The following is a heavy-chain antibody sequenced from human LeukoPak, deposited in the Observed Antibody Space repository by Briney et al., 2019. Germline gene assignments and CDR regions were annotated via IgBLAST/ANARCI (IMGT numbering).Heavy chain of an antibody. CDR1: AFIFSGHW. J-gene: IGHJ3*02. CDR3: AREVNQVVGATYGAFDI. D-gene: IGHD1-26*01. V-gene: IGHV3-7*03. Sequence: GGSLRLSCEGSAFIFSGHWMNWVRQTPGKGLEWVASIKEDGSERQYVDSVKGRFSISRDNTKGSLFLQLNSLRAEDTAVYYCAREVNQVVGATYGAFDIWGQGTMVTVSS. CDR2: IKEDGSER.